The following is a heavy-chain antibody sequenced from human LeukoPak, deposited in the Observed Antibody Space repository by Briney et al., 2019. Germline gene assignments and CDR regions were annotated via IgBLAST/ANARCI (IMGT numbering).Heavy chain of an antibody. CDR3: AKGYSSGWYALDY. CDR2: ISYDGSNK. J-gene: IGHJ4*02. D-gene: IGHD6-19*01. CDR1: GFTFSSYG. V-gene: IGHV3-30*18. Sequence: PGRSLRLSCAASGFTFSSYGMHWVRQAPGKGLEWVAVISYDGSNKYYADSVKGRFTISRDNSKNTLYLQMNSLRAEDTAVYYCAKGYSSGWYALDYWGQGTLVTVSS.